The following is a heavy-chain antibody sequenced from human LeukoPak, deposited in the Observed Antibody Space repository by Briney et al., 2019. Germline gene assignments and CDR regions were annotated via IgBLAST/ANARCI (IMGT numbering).Heavy chain of an antibody. V-gene: IGHV3-49*03. CDR3: SREWGNGNDLRPDS. Sequence: GGSLRLSCTSSGFSFREFAVSWFRQDPGKGVEWIGYIRSSIYGGTPKAAASVKGRFIFSRDDSKGVAYLRMNSLKTDDTAVYYCSREWGNGNDLRPDSWGQGTLVTVSS. CDR1: GFSFREFA. CDR2: IRSSIYGGTP. D-gene: IGHD1-1*01. J-gene: IGHJ4*02.